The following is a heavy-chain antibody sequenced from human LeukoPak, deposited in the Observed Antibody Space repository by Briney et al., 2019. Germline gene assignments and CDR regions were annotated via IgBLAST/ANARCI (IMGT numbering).Heavy chain of an antibody. D-gene: IGHD3-10*01. J-gene: IGHJ5*02. Sequence: GASVKVSCKASGYTFTGYYMHWVRQAPGQGLEWMGWINPNSGGTNYAQKFQGRVTMTRDTSISTAYMELSRLRSDDTAVYYCARILWFGELSWFDPWGQGTLVTVSS. V-gene: IGHV1-2*02. CDR1: GYTFTGYY. CDR2: INPNSGGT. CDR3: ARILWFGELSWFDP.